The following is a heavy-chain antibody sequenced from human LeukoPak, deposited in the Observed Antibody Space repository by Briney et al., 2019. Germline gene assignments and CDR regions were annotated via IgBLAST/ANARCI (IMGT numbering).Heavy chain of an antibody. V-gene: IGHV3-72*01. J-gene: IGHJ4*02. Sequence: PGGSLRLSCAASGFTFSDHYMDWVRQAPGKGLEWVGRTRNKANSYTTEYAASVKGRFTISRDDSKNSLYLQMNSPKTEDTAVYYCARTLTAYCSGGSCYSYYFDYWGQGTLVTVSS. D-gene: IGHD2-15*01. CDR3: ARTLTAYCSGGSCYSYYFDY. CDR1: GFTFSDHY. CDR2: TRNKANSYTT.